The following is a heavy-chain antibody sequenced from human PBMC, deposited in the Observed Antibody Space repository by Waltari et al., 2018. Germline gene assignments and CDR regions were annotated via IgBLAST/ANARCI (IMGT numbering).Heavy chain of an antibody. Sequence: EVQLVESGGGLVQPGGSLRLSCAASGFTFTNYWMHWVRQAPGKGLVWVSRIDGVGGGTSYADSVKGRFTISRDNAKNTLYLQMNSLRAEDTAIYYCTSVIEYWGQGTPVTVSS. CDR2: IDGVGGGT. V-gene: IGHV3-74*01. CDR3: TSVIEY. J-gene: IGHJ4*02. CDR1: GFTFTNYW.